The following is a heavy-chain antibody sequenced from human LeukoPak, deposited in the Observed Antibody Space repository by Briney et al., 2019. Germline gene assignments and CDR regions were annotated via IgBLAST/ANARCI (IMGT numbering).Heavy chain of an antibody. Sequence: ASVKVSCKASGYTFTSYDINWVRQATGQGLEWMGWMNPNSGNTGYAQKFQGRVTMTEDTSTDTAYMELSSLRSEDTAVYYCARLKYYYDSSGYRAEYFQHWGQGTLVTVSS. J-gene: IGHJ1*01. V-gene: IGHV1-8*01. CDR2: MNPNSGNT. CDR3: ARLKYYYDSSGYRAEYFQH. CDR1: GYTFTSYD. D-gene: IGHD3-22*01.